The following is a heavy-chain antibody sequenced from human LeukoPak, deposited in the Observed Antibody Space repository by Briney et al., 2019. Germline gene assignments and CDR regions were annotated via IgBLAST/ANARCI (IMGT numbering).Heavy chain of an antibody. D-gene: IGHD7-27*01. CDR3: ASRKLGNDY. V-gene: IGHV4-4*02. J-gene: IGHJ4*02. CDR1: GGSISSSNW. CDR2: IYHTGST. Sequence: SETLSLTCAVSGGSISSSNWWSWIRQSPGKGLEWIGYIYHTGSTSYSPSLKSRVTISADTSQNQFSLKLSLVTAADTAVYYCASRKLGNDYWGQGTLVTVSS.